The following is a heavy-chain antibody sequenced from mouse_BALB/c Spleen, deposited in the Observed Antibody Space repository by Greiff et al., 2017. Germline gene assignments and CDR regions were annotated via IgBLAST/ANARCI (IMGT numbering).Heavy chain of an antibody. D-gene: IGHD2-1*01. CDR2: IDPANGNT. CDR3: ARNGNYDYYFDY. CDR1: GFNIKDTY. J-gene: IGHJ2*01. Sequence: EVKLQESGAELVKPGASVKLSCTASGFNIKDTYMHWVKQRPEQGLEWIGRIDPANGNTKYDPKFQGKATITADTSSNTAYLQLSSLTSEDTAVYYCARNGNYDYYFDYWGQGTTLTVSS. V-gene: IGHV14-3*02.